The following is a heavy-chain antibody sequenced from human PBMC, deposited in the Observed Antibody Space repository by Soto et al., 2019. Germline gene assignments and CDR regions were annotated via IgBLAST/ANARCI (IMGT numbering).Heavy chain of an antibody. CDR1: GGSVSSVRFY. D-gene: IGHD6-19*01. J-gene: IGHJ4*02. Sequence: SETLSLTCTVSGGSVSSVRFYLSWIRQPPGKGLEWIGYIYYSGSTKYNPSLRSRVTISVDTSKNQFSLKLTSVAAADTAVYYCARSGSGSGWLGGQGTLVTVSS. CDR3: ARSGSGSGWL. V-gene: IGHV4-61*01. CDR2: IYYSGST.